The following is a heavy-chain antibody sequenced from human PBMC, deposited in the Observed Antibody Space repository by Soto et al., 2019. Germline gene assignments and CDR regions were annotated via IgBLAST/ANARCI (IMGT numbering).Heavy chain of an antibody. V-gene: IGHV3-21*01. CDR1: GFTFSSYS. J-gene: IGHJ6*02. D-gene: IGHD1-1*01. Sequence: GWSLRLSCAASGFTFSSYSMNWVRQAPGKGLEWVSSISSSSSYIYYADSVKGRFTISRDNAKNSLYLQMNSLRAEDTAVYYCARDLMGNWNFYGMDVWGQGTTVTVSS. CDR2: ISSSSSYI. CDR3: ARDLMGNWNFYGMDV.